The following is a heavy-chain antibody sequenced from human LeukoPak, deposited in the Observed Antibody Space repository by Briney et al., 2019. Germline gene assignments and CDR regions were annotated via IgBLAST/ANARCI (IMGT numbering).Heavy chain of an antibody. Sequence: SETLSLTCTVSGGSISSYYWSWIRQPPGKGLEWIGSIYYSGSTYYNPSLKSRVTISVDTSKSQFSLNLSSVTAADTAVYYCVGAAAADNWFDPWGQGTLVTVSS. CDR2: IYYSGST. D-gene: IGHD6-13*01. V-gene: IGHV4-39*07. CDR3: VGAAAADNWFDP. J-gene: IGHJ5*02. CDR1: GGSISSYY.